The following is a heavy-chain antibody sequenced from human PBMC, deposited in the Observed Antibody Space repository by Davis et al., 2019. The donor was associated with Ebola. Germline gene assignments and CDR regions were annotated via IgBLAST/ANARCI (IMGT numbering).Heavy chain of an antibody. CDR2: IYYSRST. J-gene: IGHJ6*03. V-gene: IGHV4-59*12. CDR1: GGSISSYY. CDR3: ARDVKQFVPYYYYYMDV. D-gene: IGHD6-6*01. Sequence: PSETLSLTCTVSGGSISSYYWSWIRQPPGKGLEWIGNIYYSRSTNYNPSLKSRVTISVDSSKNQFSLKLTSVTAADTAVYYCARDVKQFVPYYYYYMDVWGKGTTVTVSS.